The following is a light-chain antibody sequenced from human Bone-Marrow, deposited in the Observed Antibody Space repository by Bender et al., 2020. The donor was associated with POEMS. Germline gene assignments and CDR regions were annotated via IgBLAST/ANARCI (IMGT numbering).Light chain of an antibody. Sequence: SYELTQPPSVSVSPGQTAIITCSGFKLGFGYVSWYQQKPGQSPVLVVYQDDRRPSGISERFSGSNSGNTATLTISGTQPVDEADYYCQAWDRSVVFGGGTKLTVL. CDR3: QAWDRSVV. V-gene: IGLV3-1*01. CDR2: QDD. CDR1: KLGFGY. J-gene: IGLJ2*01.